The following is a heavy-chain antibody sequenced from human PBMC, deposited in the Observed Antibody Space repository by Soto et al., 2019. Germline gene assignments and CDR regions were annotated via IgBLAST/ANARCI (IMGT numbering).Heavy chain of an antibody. D-gene: IGHD6-13*01. V-gene: IGHV2-70*11. CDR3: ARIRYSSSWYYYYMDV. J-gene: IGHJ6*03. CDR2: IDWDDDK. Sequence: SGPTLVNPTQTLTLTCTFSGFSLSTSGMCVSWIRQPPGKALEWLARIDWDDDKYYSTSLKTRLTISKDTSKNQVVLTMTNMDPVDTATYYCARIRYSSSWYYYYMDVWGKGTTVTVSS. CDR1: GFSLSTSGMC.